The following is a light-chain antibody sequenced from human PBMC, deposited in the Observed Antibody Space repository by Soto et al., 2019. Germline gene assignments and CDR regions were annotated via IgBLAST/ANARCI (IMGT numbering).Light chain of an antibody. CDR1: SSDVGGYNY. CDR3: TSSTSQSTLDV. Sequence: QSALTQPASVSGSPGQSITISCTGTSSDVGGYNYVSWYQQHPDKAPKLMIYEVSNRPSGVSNRFSGSKSGHTASLTISGLQSEDEADYFCTSSTSQSTLDVFGTGTKLPVL. V-gene: IGLV2-14*01. J-gene: IGLJ1*01. CDR2: EVS.